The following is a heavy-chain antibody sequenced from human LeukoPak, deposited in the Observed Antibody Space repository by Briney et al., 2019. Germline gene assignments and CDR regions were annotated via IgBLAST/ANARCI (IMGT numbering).Heavy chain of an antibody. D-gene: IGHD6-6*01. J-gene: IGHJ4*02. CDR1: GGSISSYY. CDR3: ARDSYSSSSGSRIFDY. Sequence: SQTLSLTCTVSGGSISSYYWSWIRQPPGKGLERIGYIYYSGSTNYNPSLNSRVTISVDTSKNQCSLKLSSVTAADTAVYYCARDSYSSSSGSRIFDYWGQGTLVTVSS. V-gene: IGHV4-59*01. CDR2: IYYSGST.